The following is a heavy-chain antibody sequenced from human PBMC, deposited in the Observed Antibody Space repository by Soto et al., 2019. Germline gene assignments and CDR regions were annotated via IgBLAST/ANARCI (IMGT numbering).Heavy chain of an antibody. D-gene: IGHD5-12*01. J-gene: IGHJ6*03. CDR2: TYYKSKWFN. V-gene: IGHV6-1*01. CDR1: GDSVSSNSAG. CDR3: ARGSWDDVSGHYYMDV. Sequence: PSQTLSLTCAISGDSVSSNSAGWNWVRQTPSRGFEWLGMTYYKSKWFNNYAVSVKSRITINPDTSQNQFSLQLDSVTPEDTAVYYCARGSWDDVSGHYYMDVWGKGTTVTVSS.